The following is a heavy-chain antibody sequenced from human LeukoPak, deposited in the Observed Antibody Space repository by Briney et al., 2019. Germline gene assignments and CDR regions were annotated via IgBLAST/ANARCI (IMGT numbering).Heavy chain of an antibody. CDR2: IYYSGST. CDR1: GGSISGYY. CDR3: ARDSTGDLKSFDY. V-gene: IGHV4-59*01. Sequence: SETLSLTCTVSGGSISGYYWSWIRQPPGKGLEWIGYIYYSGSTNYNPSLKSRVTISVDTSKNQFSLKLSSVTAADTAVYYCARDSTGDLKSFDYWGQGTLVTVSS. J-gene: IGHJ4*02. D-gene: IGHD7-27*01.